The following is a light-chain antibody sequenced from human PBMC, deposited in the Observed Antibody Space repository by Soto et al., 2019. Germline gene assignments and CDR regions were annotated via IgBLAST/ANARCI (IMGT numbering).Light chain of an antibody. CDR2: AAS. CDR1: QSISTY. J-gene: IGKJ1*01. V-gene: IGKV1-39*01. CDR3: HQNYNVPPWT. Sequence: DITMTQSPSSLSASVGDRVTITCRASQSISTYLDWYQLKPGKAPKLLIYAASSLQSGVPSRFSGSGSGTDFTLTISSLQPEDFATYYCHQNYNVPPWTFGQGTKVEIK.